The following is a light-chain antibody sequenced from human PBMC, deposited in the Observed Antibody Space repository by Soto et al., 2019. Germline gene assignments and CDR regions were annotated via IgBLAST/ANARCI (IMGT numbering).Light chain of an antibody. CDR1: QSISSW. J-gene: IGKJ1*01. CDR2: KAS. V-gene: IGKV1-5*03. Sequence: DIQMTQSPSTLSASVGDRVTVTCRASQSISSWLAWYQQKAGKAPKLLIYKASALESGVPSRFNGSGSGTEFTLTISSLEPEDFATYYCQHYNTYPWTFGQGTKVEIK. CDR3: QHYNTYPWT.